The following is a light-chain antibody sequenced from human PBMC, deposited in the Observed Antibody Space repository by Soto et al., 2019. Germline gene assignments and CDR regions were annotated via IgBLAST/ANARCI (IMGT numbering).Light chain of an antibody. CDR2: GNI. J-gene: IGLJ3*02. CDR1: SSNIGAGYD. V-gene: IGLV1-40*01. Sequence: QSVLTQPPSVSGAPGQSVTISCTGSSSNIGAGYDVHWYQHLPGTAPKLLIPGNINRPSGVPDRFSGSKSATSASLAITGLQTEDEADYYCQSYDISLSGWVFGGGTKLTVL. CDR3: QSYDISLSGWV.